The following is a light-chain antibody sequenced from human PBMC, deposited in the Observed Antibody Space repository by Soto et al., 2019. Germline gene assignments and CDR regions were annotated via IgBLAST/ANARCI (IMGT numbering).Light chain of an antibody. CDR1: QSISSY. CDR2: AAS. V-gene: IGKV1-39*01. Sequence: DIQMTQSPSSLSASVGDRVTITCRASQSISSYLNWYQQKPGKAPKLRIYAASSLQSVVPSRFSGRGSGTDFTLTISSLQPEDFANYYCQQSYSTPPTFGQGTKLESK. CDR3: QQSYSTPPT. J-gene: IGKJ2*01.